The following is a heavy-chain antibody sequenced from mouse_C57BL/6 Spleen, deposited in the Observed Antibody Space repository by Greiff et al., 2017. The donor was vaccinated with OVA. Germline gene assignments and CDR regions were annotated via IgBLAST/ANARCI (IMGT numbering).Heavy chain of an antibody. D-gene: IGHD2-1*01. J-gene: IGHJ1*03. Sequence: DVHLVESGGDLVKPGGSLKLSCAASGFTFSSYGMSWVRQTPDKRLEWVATISSGGSYPYYPAIVKGRFTISRDNAKKTLYLQMSSLKSEDTAMYYCARRNDPGGYFEVWGTGPTVTVAS. CDR2: ISSGGSYP. CDR3: ARRNDPGGYFEV. CDR1: GFTFSSYG. V-gene: IGHV5-6*01.